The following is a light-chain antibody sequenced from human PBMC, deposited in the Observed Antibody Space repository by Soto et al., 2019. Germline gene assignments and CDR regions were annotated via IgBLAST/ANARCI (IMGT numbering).Light chain of an antibody. CDR2: GAS. V-gene: IGKV3-20*01. CDR1: QSVSNSF. J-gene: IGKJ1*01. Sequence: EIMFTQSPGTLSLSPGERATLFNRTGQSVSNSFLAWYQQKPGQAPRLLIYGASIRATGIPDRFSGSGSGTDFTLTISRLEPEDFAMYLCQHYGTSLWTFGQGTKV. CDR3: QHYGTSLWT.